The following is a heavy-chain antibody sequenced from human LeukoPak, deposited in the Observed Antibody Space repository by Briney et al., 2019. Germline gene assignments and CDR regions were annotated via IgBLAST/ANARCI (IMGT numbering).Heavy chain of an antibody. CDR3: ARHVGMTIFGVAIDYYMDV. V-gene: IGHV5-51*01. Sequence: GESLKISCKGSGYNFTKYYIGWVRQMPGKGLEWMGVIYPGDSDIRYSPSFQSQVTISADKSISTAYLQWRSLKASDTAIYYCARHVGMTIFGVAIDYYMDVWGKGTTVTVSS. J-gene: IGHJ6*03. D-gene: IGHD3-3*01. CDR2: IYPGDSDI. CDR1: GYNFTKYY.